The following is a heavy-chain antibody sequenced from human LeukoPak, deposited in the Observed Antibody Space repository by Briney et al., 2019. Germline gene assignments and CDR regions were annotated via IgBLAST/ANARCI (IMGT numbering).Heavy chain of an antibody. J-gene: IGHJ2*01. CDR3: ARVGIDDYGDYVPPEWYFDL. V-gene: IGHV4-38-2*02. Sequence: PSETLSLTCTVSGYSISSGYYWGWIRQPPGKGLEWIGSIYHSGSTYYNPSLKSRVTISVDTSKNQFSLKLSSVTAADTAVYYCARVGIDDYGDYVPPEWYFDLWGRGTLVTVSS. CDR2: IYHSGST. D-gene: IGHD4-17*01. CDR1: GYSISSGYY.